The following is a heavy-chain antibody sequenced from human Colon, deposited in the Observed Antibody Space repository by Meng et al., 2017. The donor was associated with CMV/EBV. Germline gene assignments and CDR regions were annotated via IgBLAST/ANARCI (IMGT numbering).Heavy chain of an antibody. CDR1: GYTFTNYG. Sequence: QVQLVQSGSALKKPGASVKISCKTSGYTFTNYGINWVRQAPGQRLEWMGWMNTNTGNPTYAQDFTGRFVFSFDTSVSTAYLQISSLKAEDTAIYYCARLPAHTTTWYMNYFDYWGQGTLVTVSS. CDR2: MNTNTGNP. CDR3: ARLPAHTTTWYMNYFDY. V-gene: IGHV7-4-1*02. J-gene: IGHJ4*02. D-gene: IGHD6-13*01.